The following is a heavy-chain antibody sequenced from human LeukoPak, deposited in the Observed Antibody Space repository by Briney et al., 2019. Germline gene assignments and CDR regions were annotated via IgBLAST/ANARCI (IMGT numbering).Heavy chain of an antibody. V-gene: IGHV4-34*01. CDR1: GGSFSGYY. CDR3: ASHTTVVTPGY. J-gene: IGHJ4*02. Sequence: PSETLSLTCAVYGGSFSGYYWSWIRQPPGKGLEWIGEINHSGSTNYNPSLKSRVTISVDTSKNQFSLKLSSVTAADTAVYYCASHTTVVTPGYWGPGTLVIVSS. D-gene: IGHD4-23*01. CDR2: INHSGST.